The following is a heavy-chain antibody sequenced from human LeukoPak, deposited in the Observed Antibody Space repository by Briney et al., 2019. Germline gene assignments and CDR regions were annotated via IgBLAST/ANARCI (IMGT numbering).Heavy chain of an antibody. CDR1: GFTVSSNY. CDR3: AKGEGVVPAAILPTFDY. Sequence: GGSLRLSCAASGFTVSSNYMSWVRQAPGKGLEWVSVIYSGGSTYYADSVKGRFTISRDNSKNTLYLQMNSLRAEDTAVYYCAKGEGVVPAAILPTFDYWGQGTLVTVSS. CDR2: IYSGGST. V-gene: IGHV3-53*01. D-gene: IGHD2-2*01. J-gene: IGHJ4*02.